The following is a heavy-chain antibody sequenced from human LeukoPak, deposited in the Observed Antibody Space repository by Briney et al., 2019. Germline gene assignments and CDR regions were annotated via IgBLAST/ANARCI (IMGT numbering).Heavy chain of an antibody. J-gene: IGHJ4*02. CDR2: IYYTGST. CDR1: GGSISTYY. CDR3: ARPAFIAADYYFDY. Sequence: SEALSLTCAVSGGSISTYYWNWIRQPPGKGLEWIGYIYYTGSTIYNPSLKSRVTISVDTSKNQFSLKLSSVTAADTAVYYCARPAFIAADYYFDYWGQGTLVTVSS. V-gene: IGHV4-59*12. D-gene: IGHD6-13*01.